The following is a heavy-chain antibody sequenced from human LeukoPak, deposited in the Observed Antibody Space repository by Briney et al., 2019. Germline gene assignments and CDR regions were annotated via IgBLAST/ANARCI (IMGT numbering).Heavy chain of an antibody. Sequence: PGGSLRLSCAASGFTFSSYEMNWVRQAPGKGLEWVSYISSSGSTIYYADSVKGRFTISRDNAKNSLYLQMNSLRAEDTAVYYCAGRLGVAAAGKTNRFGYWGQGTLVTVSS. J-gene: IGHJ4*02. V-gene: IGHV3-48*03. D-gene: IGHD6-13*01. CDR2: ISSSGSTI. CDR1: GFTFSSYE. CDR3: AGRLGVAAAGKTNRFGY.